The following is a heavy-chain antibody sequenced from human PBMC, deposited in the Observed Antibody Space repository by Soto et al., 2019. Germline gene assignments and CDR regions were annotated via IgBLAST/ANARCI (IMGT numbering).Heavy chain of an antibody. D-gene: IGHD2-21*01. V-gene: IGHV4-59*01. J-gene: IGHJ5*01. CDR2: ISSSGST. CDR1: GGSISSYF. CDR3: AREVIQSGWFES. Sequence: QVQLQESGPGLVKPSETVSLTCTVSGGSISSYFWSWIRQPPGKGPEWIGYISSSGSTNYNPSLRSRLXXXRXXSKNQFSLKLSSVTAADTAVYYCAREVIQSGWFESWGQGTLVTVSS.